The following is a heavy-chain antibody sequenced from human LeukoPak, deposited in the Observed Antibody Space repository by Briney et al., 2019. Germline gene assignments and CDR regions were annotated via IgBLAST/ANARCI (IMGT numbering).Heavy chain of an antibody. CDR2: IIPIFGTA. CDR1: GGTFSSYA. CDR3: ARVILSRRGGYSWFAP. Sequence: SVKVSCKASGGTFSSYAISWVRQAPGQGLEWMGGIIPIFGTANYAQKFQGRVTITADESTSTAYMELSSLRSEDTAVYYCARVILSRRGGYSWFAPGAQETRFTVS. D-gene: IGHD3-9*01. V-gene: IGHV1-69*13. J-gene: IGHJ5*02.